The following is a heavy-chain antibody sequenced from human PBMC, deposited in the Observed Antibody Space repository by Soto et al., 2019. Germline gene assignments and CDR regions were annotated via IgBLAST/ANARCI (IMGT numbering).Heavy chain of an antibody. V-gene: IGHV4-39*01. D-gene: IGHD3-22*01. CDR2: IYYSGST. CDR3: TRHIPYYYDSSGYYLDNWLDP. Sequence: KTSETLSLTCTVSGGSISSSSYYWGWIRQPPGKGLEWIGSIYYSGSTYYNPSLKSRVTISVDTSKNQFSLKLSSVTAAETAVYYCTRHIPYYYDSSGYYLDNWLDPWGQGTLVTVSS. CDR1: GGSISSSSYY. J-gene: IGHJ5*02.